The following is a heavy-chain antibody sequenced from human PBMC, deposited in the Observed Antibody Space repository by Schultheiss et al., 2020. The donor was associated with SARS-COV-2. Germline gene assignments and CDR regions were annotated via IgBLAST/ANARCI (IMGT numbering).Heavy chain of an antibody. V-gene: IGHV4-59*01. CDR2: IYYSGST. Sequence: SQTLSLTCTVSGGSISSYYWSWIRQPPGKGLEWIGYIYYSGSTNYNPSLKSRVTISVDTSKNQFSLKLSSVTAADTAVYYCARDKGAGGAFDIWGQGTMVTVSS. CDR3: ARDKGAGGAFDI. J-gene: IGHJ3*02. CDR1: GGSISSYY. D-gene: IGHD1-26*01.